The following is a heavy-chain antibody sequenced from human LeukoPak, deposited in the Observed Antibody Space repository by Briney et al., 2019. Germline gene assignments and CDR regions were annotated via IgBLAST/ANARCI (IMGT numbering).Heavy chain of an antibody. CDR1: GGSISSYY. CDR3: ARTAMVTFRLDY. V-gene: IGHV4-34*01. Sequence: SETLSLTCTVSGGSISSYYWSWIRQPPGKGLEWIGEINHSGSTNYNPSLKSRVTISVDTSKNQFSLKLSSVTAADTAVYYCARTAMVTFRLDYWGQGTLVTVSS. CDR2: INHSGST. J-gene: IGHJ4*02. D-gene: IGHD5-18*01.